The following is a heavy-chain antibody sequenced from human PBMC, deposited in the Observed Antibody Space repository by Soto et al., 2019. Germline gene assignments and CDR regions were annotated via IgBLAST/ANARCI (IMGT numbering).Heavy chain of an antibody. CDR2: INHSGST. CDR3: ASGGSSRYYWFDP. Sequence: SETLSLTCAVYGGSFSGYYWSWIRQPPGKGLEWIGEINHSGSTNYNPSLKSRVTISVDTSKNQFSLKLSSVTAADTAVYYCASGGSSRYYWFDPWGQGTLVTVSS. J-gene: IGHJ5*02. CDR1: GGSFSGYY. V-gene: IGHV4-34*01. D-gene: IGHD6-13*01.